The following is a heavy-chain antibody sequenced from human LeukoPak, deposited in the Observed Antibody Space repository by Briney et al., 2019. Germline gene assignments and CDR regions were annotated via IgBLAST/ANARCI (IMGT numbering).Heavy chain of an antibody. Sequence: GGSLRLSCAASGFTFSDYDMHWVRQATGEGLAWVSAIGTAGDTYYTGSVKGRFTISRENAKNSLYLQMNSLRAGDTAVYYCARVAKERVGGVYYFDYWGQGTLVTVSS. CDR3: ARVAKERVGGVYYFDY. CDR1: GFTFSDYD. D-gene: IGHD1-1*01. CDR2: IGTAGDT. V-gene: IGHV3-13*01. J-gene: IGHJ4*02.